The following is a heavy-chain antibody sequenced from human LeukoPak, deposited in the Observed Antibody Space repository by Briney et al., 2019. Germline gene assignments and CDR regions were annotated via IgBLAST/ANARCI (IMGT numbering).Heavy chain of an antibody. J-gene: IGHJ4*02. CDR2: ISGSGGST. V-gene: IGHV3-23*01. CDR1: GFTVRSYA. CDR3: ASYDSSGHYHYFDY. D-gene: IGHD3-22*01. Sequence: GGSLRLSCAASGFTVRSYAMSWVRQAPGKGLEWVSAISGSGGSTYYADSVKGRFTISRDNSKNTLYVQMNSLRAEDTAVYYCASYDSSGHYHYFDYWGQGTLVTVSS.